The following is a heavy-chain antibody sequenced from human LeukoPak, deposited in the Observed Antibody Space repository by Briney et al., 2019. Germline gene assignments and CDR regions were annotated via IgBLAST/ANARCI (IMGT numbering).Heavy chain of an antibody. D-gene: IGHD6-13*01. CDR2: IYYSGST. Sequence: KASETLSLTCTVSGGSISSYYWGWIRQPPGKGLEWIGSIYYSGSTYYNPSLKSRVTISVDTSKNQFSLKLSSVTAADTAVYYCARHVRGYSSSWYLPGISWFDPWGQGTLVTVSS. CDR3: ARHVRGYSSSWYLPGISWFDP. V-gene: IGHV4-39*01. CDR1: GGSISSYY. J-gene: IGHJ5*02.